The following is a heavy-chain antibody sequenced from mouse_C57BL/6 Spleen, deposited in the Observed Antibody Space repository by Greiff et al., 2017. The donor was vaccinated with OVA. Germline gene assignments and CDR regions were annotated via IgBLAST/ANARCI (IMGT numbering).Heavy chain of an antibody. J-gene: IGHJ1*03. CDR3: ARHYYGSSCWYFDV. CDR2: IYPSDSET. D-gene: IGHD1-1*01. V-gene: IGHV1-61*01. Sequence: QVQLQQPGAELVRPGSSVKLSCKASGYTFTSYWMDWVKQRPGQGLEWIGNIYPSDSETHYNQKFKDKATLTVDKSSSTAYMQLSSLTSEDSAVYYCARHYYGSSCWYFDVWGTGTTVTVSS. CDR1: GYTFTSYW.